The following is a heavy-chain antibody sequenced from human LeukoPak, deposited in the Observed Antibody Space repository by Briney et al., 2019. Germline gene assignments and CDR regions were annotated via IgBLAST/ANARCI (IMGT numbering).Heavy chain of an antibody. V-gene: IGHV3-74*01. CDR3: ARDFLHGGV. CDR1: GFTFSSYW. J-gene: IGHJ4*02. CDR2: INIDGSRL. Sequence: GGSLRLSCAASGFTFSSYWMHWVRQVPGKGLVWVSRINIDGSRLSYADSVRGRFTISRDNAKNTLYLQMNSLRAEDTAVYYCARDFLHGGVWGQGTLVTVSS. D-gene: IGHD3-10*01.